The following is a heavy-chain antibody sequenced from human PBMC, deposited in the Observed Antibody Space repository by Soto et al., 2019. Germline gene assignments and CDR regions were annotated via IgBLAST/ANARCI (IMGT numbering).Heavy chain of an antibody. V-gene: IGHV1-8*01. D-gene: IGHD2-2*01. Sequence: ASVKVSCKASGYTFTSYDINWVRQATGQGLEWMGWMNPSSGNTGYAQKFQGRVTMTRNTSISTAYMELSSLRSEDTAVYYCARSANAVFYCSSTSCYAYYYYMDVWGKGTTVTVSS. CDR2: MNPSSGNT. CDR3: ARSANAVFYCSSTSCYAYYYYMDV. J-gene: IGHJ6*03. CDR1: GYTFTSYD.